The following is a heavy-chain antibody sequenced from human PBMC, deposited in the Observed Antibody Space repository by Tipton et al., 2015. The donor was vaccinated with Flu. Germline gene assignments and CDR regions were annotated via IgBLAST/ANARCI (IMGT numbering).Heavy chain of an antibody. J-gene: IGHJ4*02. V-gene: IGHV4-4*07. D-gene: IGHD5-12*01. Sequence: TLSLTCTVSGGSLSGYYWSWIRQPAGKGLEWIGRIYTGGSSYYNPSLKGRVTMSVDTSKNQFSLKLDSMTAADTAVYFCARDGYSGYDFGYYFDSWGQGTLVTVS. CDR2: IYTGGSS. CDR3: ARDGYSGYDFGYYFDS. CDR1: GGSLSGYY.